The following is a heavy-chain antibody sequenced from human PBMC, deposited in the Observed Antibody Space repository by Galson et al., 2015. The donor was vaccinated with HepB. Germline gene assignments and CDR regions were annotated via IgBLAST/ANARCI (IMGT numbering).Heavy chain of an antibody. D-gene: IGHD3-16*01. CDR2: IYYSGST. CDR1: GGSISSYY. J-gene: IGHJ4*02. V-gene: IGHV4-59*08. Sequence: TLSLTCTVSGGSISSYYWSWIRQPPGKGLEWIGYIYYSGSTNYNPSLKSRVTISVDTSKNQFSLKLSSVTAADTAVYYCARSYTIGKDFDYWGQGTLVTVSS. CDR3: ARSYTIGKDFDY.